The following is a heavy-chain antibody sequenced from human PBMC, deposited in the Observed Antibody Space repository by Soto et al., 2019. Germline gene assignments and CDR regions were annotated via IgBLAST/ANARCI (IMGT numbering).Heavy chain of an antibody. J-gene: IGHJ5*02. CDR3: ARVAPVDYSNYGWFDP. CDR1: GYNFGTYW. D-gene: IGHD4-4*01. V-gene: IGHV5-10-1*01. Sequence: PGESLKISCKVSGYNFGTYWITWVRQVPGKGLEWMGRIDPRDSYVNYSPSFRGHVTLSVDKSTNTASLQWNTLKASDTAIYYCARVAPVDYSNYGWFDPWGPGTLVTVSS. CDR2: IDPRDSYV.